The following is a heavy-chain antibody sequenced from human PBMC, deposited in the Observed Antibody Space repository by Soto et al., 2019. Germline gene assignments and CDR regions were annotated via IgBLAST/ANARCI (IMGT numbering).Heavy chain of an antibody. V-gene: IGHV4-30-4*01. CDR1: GFSLTSPGMC. D-gene: IGHD5-12*01. CDR2: IYYSGST. J-gene: IGHJ4*02. CDR3: ARARGYSGYEEFDY. Sequence: VNPTETLTLTCTFSGFSLTSPGMCVSWIRQPPGKGLEWIGYIYYSGSTYYNPSLKSRVTISVDTSKNQFSLKLSSATAADTAVYYCARARGYSGYEEFDYWGQGTLVTVSS.